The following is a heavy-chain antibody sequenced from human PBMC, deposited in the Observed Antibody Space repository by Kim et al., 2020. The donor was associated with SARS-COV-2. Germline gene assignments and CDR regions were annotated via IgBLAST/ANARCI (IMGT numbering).Heavy chain of an antibody. D-gene: IGHD1-26*01. CDR3: VSGYYRRFDY. CDR2: MNPDTGNT. Sequence: ASVKVSCKASGYTFTSFDINWVRQATGQGLEWMGWMNPDTGNTAYAQKFQGRVTMTRNTSISTAYMELSSLRSEDTAVYYCVSGYYRRFDYWGQETLATV. J-gene: IGHJ4*02. CDR1: GYTFTSFD. V-gene: IGHV1-8*01.